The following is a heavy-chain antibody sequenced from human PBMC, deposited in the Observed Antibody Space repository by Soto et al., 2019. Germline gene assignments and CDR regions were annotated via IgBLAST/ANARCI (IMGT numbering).Heavy chain of an antibody. Sequence: SETLSLTCTVSGGSISSGDYYWSWIRQPPGKGLEWIGYIYYSGSTYYNPSLKSRVTISVDTSKNQSSLKLSSVTAADTAVYYCARADGIPRAFRYYYDSSGYLWGQGTLVTVSS. CDR3: ARADGIPRAFRYYYDSSGYL. CDR1: GGSISSGDYY. J-gene: IGHJ4*02. D-gene: IGHD3-22*01. CDR2: IYYSGST. V-gene: IGHV4-30-4*01.